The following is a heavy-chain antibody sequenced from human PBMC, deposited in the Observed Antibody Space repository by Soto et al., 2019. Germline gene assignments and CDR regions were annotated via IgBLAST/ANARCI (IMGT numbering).Heavy chain of an antibody. Sequence: EVQLVESGGGLVRPGGSLRLSCAASGFTFSSYWMHWVRQAPGKGLVWVSRMNEDGGTTDYADSVKGRFTISRDNAKNTLYLQMNSLRGEDTAVYDCASDISGRADVWGQGTTVTVSS. J-gene: IGHJ6*02. CDR1: GFTFSSYW. CDR3: ASDISGRADV. V-gene: IGHV3-74*02. CDR2: MNEDGGTT. D-gene: IGHD2-15*01.